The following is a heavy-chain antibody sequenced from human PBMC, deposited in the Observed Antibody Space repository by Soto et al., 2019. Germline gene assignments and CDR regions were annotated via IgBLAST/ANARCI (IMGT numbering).Heavy chain of an antibody. CDR2: IWYDGSNK. J-gene: IGHJ5*02. CDR3: ARMAGRGKFDP. V-gene: IGHV3-33*01. Sequence: GGSLRLSCAASGFTFSSYGIHCFRHAPGKGLEWVAVIWYDGSNKYYADSVKGRFTISRDNSKNTLYLQMNSLRAEDTAVYYCARMAGRGKFDPWGQGTLVTVSS. D-gene: IGHD3-16*01. CDR1: GFTFSSYG.